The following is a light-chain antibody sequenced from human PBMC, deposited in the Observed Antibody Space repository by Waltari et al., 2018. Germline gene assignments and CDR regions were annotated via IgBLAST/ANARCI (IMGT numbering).Light chain of an antibody. Sequence: DIQMTQSPSTLSASVGDRVTITCRASQTISNWLAWYQQKPGKAPKLLIHEASSLEHGVPSRFSGSRSGTEFTLTISSLQPDDSATYYCQQYNKYSYTFGRGTRLELK. J-gene: IGKJ2*01. CDR2: EAS. V-gene: IGKV1-5*03. CDR3: QQYNKYSYT. CDR1: QTISNW.